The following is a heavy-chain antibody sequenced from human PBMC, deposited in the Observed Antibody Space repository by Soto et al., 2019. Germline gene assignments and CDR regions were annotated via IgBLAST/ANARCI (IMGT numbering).Heavy chain of an antibody. J-gene: IGHJ4*02. D-gene: IGHD6-19*01. CDR3: ARRPYSSGWTPDY. CDR1: GFTFSSYW. CDR2: INSDGSST. Sequence: GGSLRLSCAASGFTFSSYWMYWVRQAPGKGLVWVSRINSDGSSTSYADSVKGRFTISRDNAKNTLYLQMNSLRAEDTAVYYCARRPYSSGWTPDYWGQGTLVTVSS. V-gene: IGHV3-74*01.